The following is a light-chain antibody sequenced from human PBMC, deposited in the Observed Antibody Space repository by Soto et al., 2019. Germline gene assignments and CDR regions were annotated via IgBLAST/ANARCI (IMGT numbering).Light chain of an antibody. V-gene: IGKV1-5*01. CDR1: QSINAR. Sequence: DIQMTQSPFTLSASVGDRVTITCRASQSINARLAWHQQKPGKVPKVLIYDASNLKSGVPSRFSGSGSRREFTLTISSLQPDDFATYYCQQYYTYPWTFGQGTEVEIK. CDR3: QQYYTYPWT. J-gene: IGKJ1*01. CDR2: DAS.